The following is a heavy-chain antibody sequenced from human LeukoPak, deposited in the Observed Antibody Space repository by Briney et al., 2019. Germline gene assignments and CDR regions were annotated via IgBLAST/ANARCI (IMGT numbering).Heavy chain of an antibody. Sequence: EASVKVSCKPFVATFTSHAISWVRQAPGESLEWMAGVIPIYGSASYAQKFKGRVTMTADESTRTVYMELSSLRSEDTAMYYCAGFFYDESHDAFDLWGQGTMVTVSS. D-gene: IGHD2/OR15-2a*01. J-gene: IGHJ3*01. CDR3: AGFFYDESHDAFDL. CDR2: VIPIYGSA. V-gene: IGHV1-69*01. CDR1: VATFTSHA.